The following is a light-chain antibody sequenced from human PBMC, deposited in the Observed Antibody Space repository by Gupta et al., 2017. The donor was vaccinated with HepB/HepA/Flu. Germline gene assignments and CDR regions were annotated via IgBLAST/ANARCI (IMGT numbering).Light chain of an antibody. CDR2: DDD. CDR1: NIGHKS. J-gene: IGLJ1*01. V-gene: IGLV3-21*03. Sequence: SYVLTQSPSVSVAPGKTASITWGGNNIGHKSVYWYQQRPGQAPALVVYDDDDRPSGIPERCSGSNSGNTATLTISRVEAGDEADYYCQVWDSSSNHDVFGTGTKVTGL. CDR3: QVWDSSSNHDV.